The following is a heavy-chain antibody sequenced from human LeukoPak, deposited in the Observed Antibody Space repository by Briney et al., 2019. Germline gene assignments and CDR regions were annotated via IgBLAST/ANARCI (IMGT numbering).Heavy chain of an antibody. CDR2: ISDDGRNK. J-gene: IGHJ4*02. CDR1: GFTFSDYA. CDR3: ARGRVRSHRTAPEY. D-gene: IGHD1-1*01. V-gene: IGHV3-30*03. Sequence: GGSLRLSCTASGFTFSDYAMHWVRQAPGKGREWVAVISDDGRNKYYADSVKGRFTISRDNSKNTLSLQMNSLRDEDTAIYYCARGRVRSHRTAPEYWGQGTLVTVSS.